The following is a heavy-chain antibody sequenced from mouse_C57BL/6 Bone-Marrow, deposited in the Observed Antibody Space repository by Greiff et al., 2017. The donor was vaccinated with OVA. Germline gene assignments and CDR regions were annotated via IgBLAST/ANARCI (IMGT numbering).Heavy chain of an antibody. J-gene: IGHJ3*01. Sequence: QVQLQQPGAELVMPGASVKLSCKASGYTFTSYWMHWVKQRPGQGLEWIGEIDPSDSYTNYNQKFKGQSTLTVDKSSSTAYMQLSSLTSEDSAVYYCAMIGEKTYWGQGTLVTVSA. CDR2: IDPSDSYT. CDR1: GYTFTSYW. D-gene: IGHD2-4*01. V-gene: IGHV1-69*01. CDR3: AMIGEKTY.